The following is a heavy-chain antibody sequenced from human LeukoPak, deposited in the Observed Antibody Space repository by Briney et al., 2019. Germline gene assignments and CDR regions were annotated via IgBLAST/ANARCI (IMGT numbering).Heavy chain of an antibody. V-gene: IGHV3-23*01. D-gene: IGHD6-13*01. Sequence: GGSLRLSCAASGFTFSSYAMSWVRQAPGTGLEGVSSMSASGGSTYYADSVKGRFTVSRDNSKNTLYLQMNSLRAEDTAVYYCAKDSAEQQLVRDFDYWGQGTLVTVSS. J-gene: IGHJ4*02. CDR3: AKDSAEQQLVRDFDY. CDR2: MSASGGST. CDR1: GFTFSSYA.